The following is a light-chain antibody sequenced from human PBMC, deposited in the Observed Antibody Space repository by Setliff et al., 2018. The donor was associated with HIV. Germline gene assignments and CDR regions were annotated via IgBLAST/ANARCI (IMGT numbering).Light chain of an antibody. CDR2: DVT. J-gene: IGLJ2*01. CDR3: CSYTTSSTLVI. CDR1: TSDVGGYDF. V-gene: IGLV2-14*03. Sequence: QSVLTQPASVSGSPGQSITISCTGTTSDVGGYDFVSWYQQHPGKAPKLIIYDVTSRPSGVSNRFSGSKSGNTASLTISGLQAEDEADYYCCSYTTSSTLVIFGGGTKVTV.